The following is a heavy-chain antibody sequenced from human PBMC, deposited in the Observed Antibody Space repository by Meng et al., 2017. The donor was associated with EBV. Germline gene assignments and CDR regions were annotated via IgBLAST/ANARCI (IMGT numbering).Heavy chain of an antibody. Sequence: QRGEAGGVLVQPWGSLKLFCAASGFTFSGSAMHWVRQASGKGLEWVGRIRSKAKSYATAYAASVKGRFTISRDDSKNTAYLQMNSLKTEDTAVYYCTRMSSPLDYWGQGTLVTVSS. CDR3: TRMSSPLDY. D-gene: IGHD2-2*01. J-gene: IGHJ4*02. CDR2: IRSKAKSYAT. V-gene: IGHV3-73*02. CDR1: GFTFSGSA.